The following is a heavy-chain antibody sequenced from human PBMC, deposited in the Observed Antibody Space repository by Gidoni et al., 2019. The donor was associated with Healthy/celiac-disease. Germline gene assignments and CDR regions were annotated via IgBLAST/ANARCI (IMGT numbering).Heavy chain of an antibody. CDR2: IKQDGSEK. V-gene: IGHV3-7*05. CDR3: AREMRLYNWNDGGYYYYGMDV. Sequence: EVQLVESGGGLVKPGGSLRLSCAASGCTFSSYCMSCVRQAPGTGLGWVANIKQDGSEKYYVDSVKGRCTISRDNAKNSLYLQMNSLRAEDTAVYYCAREMRLYNWNDGGYYYYGMDVWGQGTTVTVSS. J-gene: IGHJ6*02. CDR1: GCTFSSYC. D-gene: IGHD1-1*01.